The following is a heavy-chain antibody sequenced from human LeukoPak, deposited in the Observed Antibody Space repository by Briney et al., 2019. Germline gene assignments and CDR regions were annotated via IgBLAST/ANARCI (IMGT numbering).Heavy chain of an antibody. CDR3: TRVLLQDYYDSSGYYGFDY. D-gene: IGHD3-22*01. Sequence: GGSLRLSCTASGFTFGDYAMSWVRQAPGKGLEWVGFIRSKAYGGTTEYAASVKGRFTISRDDSKSIAYLQMNSLKTEDTAVYYCTRVLLQDYYDSSGYYGFDYWGQGTLVTVSS. V-gene: IGHV3-49*04. J-gene: IGHJ4*02. CDR1: GFTFGDYA. CDR2: IRSKAYGGTT.